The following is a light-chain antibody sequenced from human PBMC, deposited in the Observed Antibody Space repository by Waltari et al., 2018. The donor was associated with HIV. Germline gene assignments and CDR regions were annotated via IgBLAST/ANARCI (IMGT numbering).Light chain of an antibody. CDR2: GVS. CDR3: QQTYSVSIT. V-gene: IGKV1-39*01. J-gene: IGKJ5*01. Sequence: IQLTQSPSSLSASLGDKVTITCRASQHIKTFLNWYQVRPGKAPRVLVYGVSSPPTGVPSRFTGDGSGSDFTLTINNLQPEDFASYFCQQTYSVSITFGPGTRLEI. CDR1: QHIKTF.